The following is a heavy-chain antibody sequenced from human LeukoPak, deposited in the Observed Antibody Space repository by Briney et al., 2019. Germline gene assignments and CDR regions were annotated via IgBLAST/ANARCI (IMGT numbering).Heavy chain of an antibody. CDR2: ISAYNGNT. Sequence: ASVKVSCKASGYTFTSYGISWVRQAPGRGLEWMGWISAYNGNTNYAQKLQGRVTMTTDTSTSTAYMELRSLRSDDTAVYYCVEAYYDFWSGPEYYMDVWGKGTTVTVSS. J-gene: IGHJ6*03. D-gene: IGHD3-3*01. CDR1: GYTFTSYG. V-gene: IGHV1-18*01. CDR3: VEAYYDFWSGPEYYMDV.